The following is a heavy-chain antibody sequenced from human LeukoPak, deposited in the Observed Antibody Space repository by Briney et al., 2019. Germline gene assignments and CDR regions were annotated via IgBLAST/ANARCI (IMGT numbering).Heavy chain of an antibody. Sequence: PSETLSLTCTVSSGSITNYYWSWIRQPPGKGLEWIGYIYYSGSTNYNPSLKSRVTISVDTSKNQFSLKLSSVTAADTAVYYCARGDYYGSGTNWFDPWGQGTLVTVSS. V-gene: IGHV4-59*01. CDR2: IYYSGST. CDR1: SGSITNYY. CDR3: ARGDYYGSGTNWFDP. J-gene: IGHJ5*02. D-gene: IGHD3-10*01.